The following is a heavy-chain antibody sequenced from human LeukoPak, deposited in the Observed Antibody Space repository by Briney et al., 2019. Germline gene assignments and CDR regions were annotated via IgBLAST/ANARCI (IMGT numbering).Heavy chain of an antibody. CDR2: IIPIFGTA. CDR3: ARGGTYYYDSSGYAFDI. D-gene: IGHD3-22*01. CDR1: GGTFSSYA. V-gene: IGHV1-69*05. J-gene: IGHJ3*02. Sequence: SVKVSCKASGGTFSSYAISWVRQAPGQGLEWMGGIIPIFGTANYAQKFQGRVTITTDESTSTAYMELSRLGSEDTSVYYCARGGTYYYDSSGYAFDIWGQGTMVTVSS.